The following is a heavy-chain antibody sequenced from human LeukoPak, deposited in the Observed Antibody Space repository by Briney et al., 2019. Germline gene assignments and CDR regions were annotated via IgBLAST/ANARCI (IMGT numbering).Heavy chain of an antibody. CDR1: AFTFSSYG. J-gene: IGHJ4*02. V-gene: IGHV3-23*01. CDR2: ISGDGRDI. D-gene: IGHD5-18*01. Sequence: GGSLRLSCAASAFTFSSYGMSWVRQAPGKGLEWVSAISGDGRDIFYADAVKGRFTISRDNSKNTVYLQMNSLRAEDTAVYYCARDPGYSYGYDYWGQGTLVTVSS. CDR3: ARDPGYSYGYDY.